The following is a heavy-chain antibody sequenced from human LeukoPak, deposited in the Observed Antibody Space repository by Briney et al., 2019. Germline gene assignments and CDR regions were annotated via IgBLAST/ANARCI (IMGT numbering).Heavy chain of an antibody. CDR3: AIGYYYDSSGYYPAFDI. V-gene: IGHV4-59*01. CDR2: IYYSGRT. Sequence: PETLSLTCTVTGGSISSYYWSMIRQPPGKGLKWIAYIYYSGRTDYNHSLKRRVSISIDTSKNQFSLKLSSVSAADTAVYYCAIGYYYDSSGYYPAFDIWGQGTMVTVSS. D-gene: IGHD3-22*01. CDR1: GGSISSYY. J-gene: IGHJ3*02.